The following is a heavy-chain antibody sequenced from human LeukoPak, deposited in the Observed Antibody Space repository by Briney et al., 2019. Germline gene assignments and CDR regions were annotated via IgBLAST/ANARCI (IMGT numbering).Heavy chain of an antibody. J-gene: IGHJ4*02. Sequence: GGSLRLSCAASGFTFSSYAMHWVRQAPGKGLEWVAVISYDGSNKYYADSVKGRFTISRDNSKNTLYLQMNSLRAEDTAAYYCARVPYSSGWYGNYFDYWGQGTLVTVSS. CDR3: ARVPYSSGWYGNYFDY. CDR2: ISYDGSNK. V-gene: IGHV3-30-3*01. CDR1: GFTFSSYA. D-gene: IGHD6-19*01.